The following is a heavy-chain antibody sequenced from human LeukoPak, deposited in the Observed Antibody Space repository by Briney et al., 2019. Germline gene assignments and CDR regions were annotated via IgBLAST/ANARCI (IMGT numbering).Heavy chain of an antibody. V-gene: IGHV3-23*01. CDR2: ISGGGGST. J-gene: IGHJ6*02. CDR1: GFTFSSYA. D-gene: IGHD5-12*01. Sequence: GGSLRLSCAASGFTFSSYAMSWVRQAPGKGLEWVSAISGGGGSTYYADSVKGRFTISRDNSKNTLYLQMNSLRAEDTAVYYCGIVATSAYYYYGMDVWGQGTTVTVSS. CDR3: GIVATSAYYYYGMDV.